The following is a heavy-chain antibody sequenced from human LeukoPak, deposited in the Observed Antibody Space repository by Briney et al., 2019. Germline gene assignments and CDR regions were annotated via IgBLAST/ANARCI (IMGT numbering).Heavy chain of an antibody. Sequence: GGSLRLSCAASGFTFSSYWMSWVRQAPGKGLEWVANIKQDGGEKYYVDSVKGRFTISRDNAKNSLYLQMNSLRAEDTAVYYCAREYSSSWYEIRYYYYMDVWGKGTTVTISS. CDR3: AREYSSSWYEIRYYYYMDV. J-gene: IGHJ6*03. CDR1: GFTFSSYW. D-gene: IGHD6-13*01. CDR2: IKQDGGEK. V-gene: IGHV3-7*01.